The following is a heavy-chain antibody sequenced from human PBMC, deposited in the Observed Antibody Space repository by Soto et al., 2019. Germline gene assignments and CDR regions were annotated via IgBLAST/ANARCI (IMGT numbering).Heavy chain of an antibody. J-gene: IGHJ6*02. CDR3: ARIITISGVSNAFYYYYGMDV. CDR2: ISAYNGNT. V-gene: IGHV1-18*01. Sequence: GASVKVSGKDSGGTVTSYGISWVRQAPGQGLEWMGWISAYNGNTSYAQKLQGRVTMTTDTSTSTAYMELRSLRSDDTAVYYCARIITISGVSNAFYYYYGMDVWGQGTTVTVSS. D-gene: IGHD3-3*01. CDR1: GGTVTSYG.